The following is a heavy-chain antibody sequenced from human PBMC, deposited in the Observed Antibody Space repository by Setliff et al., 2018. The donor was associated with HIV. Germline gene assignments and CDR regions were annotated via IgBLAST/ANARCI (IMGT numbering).Heavy chain of an antibody. CDR2: IYHSGST. D-gene: IGHD1-26*01. Sequence: SETLSLTCTVSGGSISSYCWNWIRQPPGGGLEWIGSIYHSGSTYYNPSLKSRVTISVDTSKNQFSLKLSSVTAADTAVYYCARGRYSGSYGYWGQGTLVTVSS. J-gene: IGHJ4*02. CDR1: GGSISSYC. V-gene: IGHV4-38-2*02. CDR3: ARGRYSGSYGY.